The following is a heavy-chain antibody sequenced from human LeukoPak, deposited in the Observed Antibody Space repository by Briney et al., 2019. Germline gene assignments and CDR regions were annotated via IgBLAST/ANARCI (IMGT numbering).Heavy chain of an antibody. D-gene: IGHD1-26*01. J-gene: IGHJ3*02. CDR3: ARRGVGNNAFDI. V-gene: IGHV4-39*01. Sequence: PSETLSLTCTVSGGSISSSSYYWGWIRQPPGKGLEWIGSIYYSGSTYYNPSLKSRVTISVDTFKNQFSLKLSSVTAADTAVYYCARRGVGNNAFDIWGQGTMVTVSS. CDR1: GGSISSSSYY. CDR2: IYYSGST.